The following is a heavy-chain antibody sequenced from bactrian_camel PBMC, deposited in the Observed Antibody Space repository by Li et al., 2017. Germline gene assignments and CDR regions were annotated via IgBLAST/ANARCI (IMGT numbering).Heavy chain of an antibody. Sequence: QVQLVESGGGLVQPGGSLRLSCAASGFTLSSYRTYWVRQAPGKGLEWVSGLNGASSITSYANSVEGRFTISRDNAKNTLYLQLNSLKTEDTAMYYCAQDSWTGNTWYLISWGQGTQVTVS. V-gene: IGHV3S1*01. D-gene: IGHD6*01. CDR3: AQDSWTGNTWYLIS. J-gene: IGHJ4*01. CDR2: LNGASSIT. CDR1: GFTLSSYR.